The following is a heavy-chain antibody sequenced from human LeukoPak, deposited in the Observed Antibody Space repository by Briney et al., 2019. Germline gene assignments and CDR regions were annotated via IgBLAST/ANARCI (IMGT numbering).Heavy chain of an antibody. D-gene: IGHD3-10*01. Sequence: PGGSLRLSCTVSGLRFGEYGMSWVRQAPGKGLEWVSAISGSGGSTYYADSVKGRFTISRDNSKSTLSMQMNSLRAEDTAVYYCAKDPYLWFGELWGAVGGYYFDYWGQGTLVTVSS. CDR3: AKDPYLWFGELWGAVGGYYFDY. CDR2: ISGSGGST. CDR1: GLRFGEYG. J-gene: IGHJ4*02. V-gene: IGHV3-23*01.